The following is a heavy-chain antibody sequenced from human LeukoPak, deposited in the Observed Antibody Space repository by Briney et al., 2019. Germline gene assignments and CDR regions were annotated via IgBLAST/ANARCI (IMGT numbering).Heavy chain of an antibody. Sequence: SVKVSCKASGGTFSSYAISWVRQAPGQGLEWMGGIIPIFGTANYAQKFQGRVTITTDESTSTAYMELSSLRSEDTAVYYCARVPPPIASSKGGNYYYMDVWGKGTTVTVSS. CDR2: IIPIFGTA. D-gene: IGHD2-2*01. CDR3: ARVPPPIASSKGGNYYYMDV. CDR1: GGTFSSYA. J-gene: IGHJ6*03. V-gene: IGHV1-69*05.